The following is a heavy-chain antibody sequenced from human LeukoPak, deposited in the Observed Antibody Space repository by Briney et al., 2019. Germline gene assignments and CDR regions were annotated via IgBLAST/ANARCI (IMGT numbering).Heavy chain of an antibody. J-gene: IGHJ4*02. D-gene: IGHD3-22*01. V-gene: IGHV3-7*01. CDR2: IKQDGSVK. Sequence: GSLRLSCVVSGFTFSTYWMSWVRQAPGKGLECVATIKQDGSVKNYGDSVQGRFTISRDNAKNSLYLQMNSLRGEDTAVYYCARGPEDYYESSGYFYLWGQGTLVTVSS. CDR1: GFTFSTYW. CDR3: ARGPEDYYESSGYFYL.